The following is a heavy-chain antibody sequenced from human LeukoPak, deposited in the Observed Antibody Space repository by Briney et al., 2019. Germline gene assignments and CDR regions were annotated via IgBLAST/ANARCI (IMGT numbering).Heavy chain of an antibody. CDR1: GFTFSSYW. CDR2: ISSSGSTI. Sequence: QPGGSLRRSCAASGFTFSSYWMHWVRQAPGKGLEWVSYISSSGSTIYYADSVKGRFTISRDNAKNSLYLQMNSLRAEDTAVYYCARDEDYYGLTFWGQGTTVTVSS. CDR3: ARDEDYYGLTF. D-gene: IGHD3-10*01. J-gene: IGHJ6*02. V-gene: IGHV3-48*04.